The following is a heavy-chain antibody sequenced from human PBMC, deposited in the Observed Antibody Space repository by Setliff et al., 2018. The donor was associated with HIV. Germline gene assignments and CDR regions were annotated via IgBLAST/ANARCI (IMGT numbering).Heavy chain of an antibody. CDR1: GDSIDSSYYY. J-gene: IGHJ6*02. Sequence: PSETLSLTCKVSGDSIDSSYYYWAWIRQPPGRGLEWIGTVFNSGSTYYTPSLRGRVTISVDTSKDQFSLKLISVTAADTAVYYCARHDYSDTGGYYYYGLDVWGQGTTVTVSS. D-gene: IGHD3-22*01. V-gene: IGHV4-39*01. CDR2: VFNSGST. CDR3: ARHDYSDTGGYYYYGLDV.